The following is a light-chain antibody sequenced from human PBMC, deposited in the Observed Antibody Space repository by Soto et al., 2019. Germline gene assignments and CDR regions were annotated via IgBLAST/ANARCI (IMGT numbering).Light chain of an antibody. CDR2: PAS. Sequence: DIQMTQSPSSMSASVGDRVTITCRASQPISSWLAWYQQEPGQAPYLLIYPASTLQSGVPSRFSGSGSGTDFTLTISCLQSEDFATYYCQQYYSFPRTFGQGTKVDIK. J-gene: IGKJ1*01. V-gene: IGKV1-12*01. CDR3: QQYYSFPRT. CDR1: QPISSW.